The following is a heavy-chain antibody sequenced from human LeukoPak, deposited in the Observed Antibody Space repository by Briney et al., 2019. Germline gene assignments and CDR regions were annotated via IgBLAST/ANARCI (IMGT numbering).Heavy chain of an antibody. V-gene: IGHV1-18*01. CDR1: GYTFTSYG. D-gene: IGHD3-10*01. Sequence: ASVKVSCKASGYTFTSYGISWVRQAPGQGLEWMGWISAYNGNTNYAQKLQGRVTMTTDTSTSTAYMELRSLRSDDTAVYYCARVSRGSGSYDPYYMDVWGKGTTVTVSS. CDR2: ISAYNGNT. CDR3: ARVSRGSGSYDPYYMDV. J-gene: IGHJ6*03.